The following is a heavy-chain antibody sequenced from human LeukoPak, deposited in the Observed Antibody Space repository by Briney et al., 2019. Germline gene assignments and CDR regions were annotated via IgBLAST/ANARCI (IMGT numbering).Heavy chain of an antibody. V-gene: IGHV3-23*01. Sequence: PGGSLRLSCAASGFTFSSYAMSWVRQAPGKGLEWVSAISGSGGSTYYADSVKGRFTISRDNSKNTLYLQMNSPRAEDTAVYYCAKDARPYYYDSSGYPRNWFDPWGQGTLVTVSS. D-gene: IGHD3-22*01. CDR2: ISGSGGST. J-gene: IGHJ5*02. CDR1: GFTFSSYA. CDR3: AKDARPYYYDSSGYPRNWFDP.